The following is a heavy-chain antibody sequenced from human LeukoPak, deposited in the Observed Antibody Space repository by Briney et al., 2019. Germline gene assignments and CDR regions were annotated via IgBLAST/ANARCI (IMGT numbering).Heavy chain of an antibody. CDR1: GFTFSSYA. CDR2: ISFDGNNK. V-gene: IGHV3-30-3*01. D-gene: IGHD1-26*01. J-gene: IGHJ6*03. Sequence: QPGRSLRLSCAASGFTFSSYAMHWVRQAPGKGLEWVGFISFDGNNKYYADSVKGRFTISRDNTKNTLYLQMNSLRADDTAVYYCARDLVGTTSYFSYYMDVWGKGTTVPVSS. CDR3: ARDLVGTTSYFSYYMDV.